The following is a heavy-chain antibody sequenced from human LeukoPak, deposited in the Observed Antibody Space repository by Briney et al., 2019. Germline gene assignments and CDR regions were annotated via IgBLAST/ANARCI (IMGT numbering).Heavy chain of an antibody. Sequence: SETLSLTCAVYGGSFSGYYWSWIRQPPGKGLEWIGEINHSGSTNYNPSLKSRVTISVDASKNQFSLKLSSVTAADTAVYYCARRGWFGYYFDYWGQGTLVTVSS. CDR1: GGSFSGYY. V-gene: IGHV4-34*01. J-gene: IGHJ4*02. CDR2: INHSGST. D-gene: IGHD3-10*01. CDR3: ARRGWFGYYFDY.